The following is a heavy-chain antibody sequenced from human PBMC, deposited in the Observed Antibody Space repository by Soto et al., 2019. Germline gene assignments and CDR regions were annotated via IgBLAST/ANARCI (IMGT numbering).Heavy chain of an antibody. D-gene: IGHD5-12*01. CDR2: IIPIFGTA. CDR3: ARVGARYSGYDLYYFDY. Sequence: QVQLVQSGAEVKKPGSSVKVSCKASGGTFSSYAISWVRQAPGQGLEWMGGIIPIFGTANYAQKFQGRVTMTADESTSTAYMELSSLRSEDTAVYYCARVGARYSGYDLYYFDYWGQGTLVTVSS. J-gene: IGHJ4*02. CDR1: GGTFSSYA. V-gene: IGHV1-69*01.